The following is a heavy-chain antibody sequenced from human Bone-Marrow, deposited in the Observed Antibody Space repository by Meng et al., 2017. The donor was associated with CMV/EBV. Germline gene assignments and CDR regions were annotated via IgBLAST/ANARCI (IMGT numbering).Heavy chain of an antibody. CDR3: AREDSQLLRDTIFGVVIDYCYYYGMDV. D-gene: IGHD3-3*01. CDR1: GFTFSSYS. CDR2: ISSSSSHI. V-gene: IGHV3-21*01. Sequence: GESLKISCPAPGFTFSSYSMNWVRQAPGKGMEWVSTISSSSSHIYYADPVKGRFTIYRDNAKNSLYLQMNSLRAEDTAVYYCAREDSQLLRDTIFGVVIDYCYYYGMDVWGQGTTVTVSS. J-gene: IGHJ6*02.